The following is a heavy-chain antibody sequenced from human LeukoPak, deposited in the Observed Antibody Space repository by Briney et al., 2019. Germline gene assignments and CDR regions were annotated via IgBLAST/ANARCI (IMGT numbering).Heavy chain of an antibody. J-gene: IGHJ3*02. V-gene: IGHV3-7*01. CDR2: IKQDGSEK. CDR1: GFTFSSYW. D-gene: IGHD3-22*01. Sequence: GGSLGLSCAASGFTFSSYWMSWVRQAPGKGLEWVANIKQDGSEKYYVDSVKGRFTISRDNAKNSLYLQMNSLRAEDTAVYYCAREASYYDSSGYYYASAFDIWGQGTMVTVSS. CDR3: AREASYYDSSGYYYASAFDI.